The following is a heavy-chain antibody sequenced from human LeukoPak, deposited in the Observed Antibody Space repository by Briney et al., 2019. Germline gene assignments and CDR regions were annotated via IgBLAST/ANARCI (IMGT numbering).Heavy chain of an antibody. Sequence: ASVKVPCKASGYTFTSYGISWVRQAPGQGLEWMGWISAYNGNTNYAQKLQGRVTMTTDTSTSTAYMELRSLRSDDTAVYYCARWHKQYGSGSYYKVWGQGTLVTVSS. CDR3: ARWHKQYGSGSYYKV. D-gene: IGHD3-10*01. CDR1: GYTFTSYG. V-gene: IGHV1-18*01. CDR2: ISAYNGNT. J-gene: IGHJ4*02.